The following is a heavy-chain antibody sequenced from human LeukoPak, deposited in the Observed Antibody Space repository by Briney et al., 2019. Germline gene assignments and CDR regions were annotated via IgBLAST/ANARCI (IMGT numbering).Heavy chain of an antibody. J-gene: IGHJ4*02. CDR3: ARDGETARTADY. CDR1: GFTLSSYA. CDR2: ISGSGSST. D-gene: IGHD1/OR15-1a*01. V-gene: IGHV3-23*01. Sequence: GSLRLSCAASGFTLSSYAMIWVRQIPGKGLEGLEWVSSISGSGSSTYYADSVKGRFTVSRDNSKNTLYLQMDSLRAEDTAAYYCARDGETARTADYWGQGTLVTVSS.